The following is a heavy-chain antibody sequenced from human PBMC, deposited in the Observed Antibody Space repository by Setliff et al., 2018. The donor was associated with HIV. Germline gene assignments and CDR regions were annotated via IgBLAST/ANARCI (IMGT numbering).Heavy chain of an antibody. J-gene: IGHJ4*02. CDR2: IHYGGFF. D-gene: IGHD3-10*01. CDR3: ARPALGIGGGSRFDN. CDR1: GGSFRSSRYY. Sequence: SETLSLTCTVSGGSFRSSRYYWCWIRKPPGKGLEWIGNIHYGGFFWSSPSLKSRVTISVDTSKNQFSLKLSSVTAADTAGYYCARPALGIGGGSRFDNWGQGTRVTVSS. V-gene: IGHV4-39*01.